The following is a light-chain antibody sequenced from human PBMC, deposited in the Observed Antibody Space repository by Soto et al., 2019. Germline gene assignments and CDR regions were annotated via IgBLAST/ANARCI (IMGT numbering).Light chain of an antibody. CDR1: QSVSGY. J-gene: IGKJ1*01. Sequence: IVLTHSPGNLSLSPGERATLSCRASQSVSGYLDWFHQKPGQAPRLLIYDASNRATGIPARFSGSGSGTDFTLTISSLEPEDFAIYYCQQRSNWPGTFGQGTKVDIK. CDR2: DAS. CDR3: QQRSNWPGT. V-gene: IGKV3-11*01.